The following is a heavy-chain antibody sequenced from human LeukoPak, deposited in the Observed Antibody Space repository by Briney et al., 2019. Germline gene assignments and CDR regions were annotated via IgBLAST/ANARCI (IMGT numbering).Heavy chain of an antibody. V-gene: IGHV3-23*01. CDR3: AKYCSSTSCYISRYYYGMDV. D-gene: IGHD2-2*02. J-gene: IGHJ6*02. CDR1: GFTFSSYA. Sequence: GGSLRLSCAASGFTFSSYAMSWVRQAPGKGLEWVSAISGSGGSTYYADSVKGRFTISRDNSKNTLYLQMNSLRAEDTAVYYCAKYCSSTSCYISRYYYGMDVWGQGTTVTVSS. CDR2: ISGSGGST.